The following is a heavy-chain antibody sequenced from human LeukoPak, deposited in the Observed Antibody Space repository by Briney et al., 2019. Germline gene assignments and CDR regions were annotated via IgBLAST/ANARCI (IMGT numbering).Heavy chain of an antibody. CDR1: GFTLSSYS. CDR3: ARDRDYAFDY. J-gene: IGHJ4*02. D-gene: IGHD4-17*01. V-gene: IGHV3-48*02. Sequence: PGGSLRLSCAASGFTLSSYSMNWVRQAPGKGLEWISYIDSDTNGNAIYYPHTVKGRFTISRDNAKNSLYLQMDSLRDEDTAVYYCARDRDYAFDYWGQGTLVTVSS. CDR2: IDSDTNGNAI.